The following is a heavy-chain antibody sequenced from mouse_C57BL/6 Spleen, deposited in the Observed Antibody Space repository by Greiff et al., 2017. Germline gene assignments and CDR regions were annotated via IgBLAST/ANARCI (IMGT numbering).Heavy chain of an antibody. CDR3: AKHGDGNYLYYAMDY. D-gene: IGHD2-1*01. Sequence: VKVVESGPGLVAPSQSLSITCTVSGFSLTSYGVDWVRQPPGKGLEWLGVIWGGGSTNYNSALMSRLSISKDNSKSQVILKMNSLQTDDTAMYYCAKHGDGNYLYYAMDYWGQGTSVTVSS. CDR2: IWGGGST. J-gene: IGHJ4*01. CDR1: GFSLTSYG. V-gene: IGHV2-9*01.